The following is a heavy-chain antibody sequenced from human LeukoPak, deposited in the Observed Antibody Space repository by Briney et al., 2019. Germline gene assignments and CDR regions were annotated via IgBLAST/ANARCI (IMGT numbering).Heavy chain of an antibody. CDR1: GGTFSSYG. V-gene: IGHV1-69*01. CDR3: ARAPIVVVAAAKSHWFDP. CDR2: IIPMFGTA. Sequence: GSSVKVSCTASGGTFSSYGISWVRQAPGQGLEWMGGIIPMFGTANYAQKFQGRVTITADESTSTAYMELSSLRSEDTAVYYCARAPIVVVAAAKSHWFDPWGQGTLVTVSS. J-gene: IGHJ5*02. D-gene: IGHD2-2*01.